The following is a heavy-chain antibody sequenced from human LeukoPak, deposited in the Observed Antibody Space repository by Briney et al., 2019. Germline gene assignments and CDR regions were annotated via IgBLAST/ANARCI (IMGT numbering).Heavy chain of an antibody. V-gene: IGHV1-2*02. Sequence: ASVKVSCKASGYAXTGSYIHGVRQAPGQGLEWMGWINPNSGGTDYGKKFQGRVTMTGDTSINTAYMELSSLRSDDTAVYFCARGGYYASGDYWGQGTLVTVSS. J-gene: IGHJ4*02. CDR3: ARGGYYASGDY. D-gene: IGHD3-10*01. CDR1: GYAXTGSY. CDR2: INPNSGGT.